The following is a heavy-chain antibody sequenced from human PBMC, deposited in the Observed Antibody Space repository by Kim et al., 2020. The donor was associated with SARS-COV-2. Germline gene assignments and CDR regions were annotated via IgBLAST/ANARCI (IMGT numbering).Heavy chain of an antibody. CDR1: GYTFTSYG. CDR3: ARGRGSSSWYAVGNWFDP. Sequence: ASVKVSCKASGYTFTSYGISWVRQAPGQGLEWMGWISAYNGNTNYAQKLQGRVTMTTDTSTSTAYMELRSLRSDDTAVYYCARGRGSSSWYAVGNWFDPWGQGTLVTVSS. J-gene: IGHJ5*02. D-gene: IGHD6-13*01. V-gene: IGHV1-18*01. CDR2: ISAYNGNT.